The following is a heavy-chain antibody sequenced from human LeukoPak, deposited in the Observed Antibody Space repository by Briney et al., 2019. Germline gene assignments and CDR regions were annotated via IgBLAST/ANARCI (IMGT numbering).Heavy chain of an antibody. D-gene: IGHD3-10*01. CDR3: ARGQFYYGSGTFYPMDS. CDR2: IYSGGST. CDR1: RFTVSNNY. J-gene: IGHJ4*02. Sequence: GGSLRLSCAASRFTVSNNYIAWVRQAPGKGLEWVSDIYSGGSTYYADSVKGRFSLSRDNSKNTLYLQMNSLTDEDTAVYHCARGQFYYGSGTFYPMDSWGQGTLVTVSS. V-gene: IGHV3-66*01.